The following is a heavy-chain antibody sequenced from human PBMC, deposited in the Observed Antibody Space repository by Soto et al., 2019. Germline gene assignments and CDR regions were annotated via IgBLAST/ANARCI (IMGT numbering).Heavy chain of an antibody. J-gene: IGHJ4*02. V-gene: IGHV1-3*01. CDR1: GYTFTSYA. CDR2: INAGNGNT. CDR3: ARSIVVVTALDY. D-gene: IGHD2-21*02. Sequence: AAVTVSCKGSGYTFTSYAMHWVRQAPGQRLEWMGWINAGNGNTKYSQKFQGRVTITRDTSASTAYMELSSLRSEDKAVYYCARSIVVVTALDYWGQGTLVTVSS.